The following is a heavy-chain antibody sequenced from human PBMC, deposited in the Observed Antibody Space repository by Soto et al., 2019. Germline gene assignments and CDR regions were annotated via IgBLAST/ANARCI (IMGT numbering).Heavy chain of an antibody. Sequence: QVQLVASGGGVVQPGRSLRLSCAASGFTFSSYAMHWVRQAPGKGLEWVAVISYDGSNKYYADSVKGRFTISRDNAKNTLYLQMNSLRAEDTAVYYCARGAVLWFGELIDYWGQGTLVTVSS. CDR2: ISYDGSNK. D-gene: IGHD3-10*01. J-gene: IGHJ4*02. V-gene: IGHV3-30-3*01. CDR3: ARGAVLWFGELIDY. CDR1: GFTFSSYA.